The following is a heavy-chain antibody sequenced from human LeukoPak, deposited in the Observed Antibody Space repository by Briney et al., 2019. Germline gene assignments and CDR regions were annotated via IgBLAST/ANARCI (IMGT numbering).Heavy chain of an antibody. CDR2: ISAYNGNT. D-gene: IGHD3-3*01. J-gene: IGHJ4*02. CDR1: GYTFTSYG. V-gene: IGHV1-18*01. CDR3: ARGTPSITLFGVVVGPADY. Sequence: ASVKVSCKASGYTFTSYGISWVRQAPGQGLEWMGWISAYNGNTNYEQKLHDRVTMTTDTSTSTAYTELRSLGSADTAVDYWARGTPSITLFGVVVGPADYWGQGALVTVSS.